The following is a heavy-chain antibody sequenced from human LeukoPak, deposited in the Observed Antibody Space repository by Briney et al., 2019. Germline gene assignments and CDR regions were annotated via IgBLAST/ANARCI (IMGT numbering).Heavy chain of an antibody. CDR3: ARVSSSWLDY. Sequence: GSLRLSCAASGFTFSSYAMHWVRQAPGKGLEYVSAISSNGGSTYYANSVKGRFTISRDNSKNTLYLQMGSLRAEDMAVYYCARVSSSWLDYWGQGTLVTVSS. J-gene: IGHJ4*02. D-gene: IGHD6-13*01. V-gene: IGHV3-64*01. CDR1: GFTFSSYA. CDR2: ISSNGGST.